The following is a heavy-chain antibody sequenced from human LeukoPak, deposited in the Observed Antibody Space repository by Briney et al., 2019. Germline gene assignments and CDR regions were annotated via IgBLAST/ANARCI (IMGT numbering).Heavy chain of an antibody. CDR2: ISSNSRNT. Sequence: GGSLRLSCAASGFTFSSSDMNWVRQAPGTGLEWVASISSNSRNTHYADSLKGRFTISRDNSKNTLYPQMNSLRAEDTAVYYCAKVGDFWSGWGNYWGQGTLVTVSS. CDR3: AKVGDFWSGWGNY. V-gene: IGHV3-21*01. D-gene: IGHD3-3*01. CDR1: GFTFSSSD. J-gene: IGHJ4*02.